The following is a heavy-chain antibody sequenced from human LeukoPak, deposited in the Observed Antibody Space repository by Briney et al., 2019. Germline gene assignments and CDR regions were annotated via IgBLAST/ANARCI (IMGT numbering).Heavy chain of an antibody. CDR3: ARGEDDDILTGHVGY. J-gene: IGHJ4*02. V-gene: IGHV4-39*07. CDR2: IYYSGST. D-gene: IGHD3-9*01. Sequence: SETLSLTCTVSGGSISSSSYYWGWIRQPPGKGLEWIGNIYYSGSTYYNPSLKSRVTISVDTSKNQFSLKLSSVTAADTAVYYCARGEDDDILTGHVGYWGQGTLVTVSS. CDR1: GGSISSSSYY.